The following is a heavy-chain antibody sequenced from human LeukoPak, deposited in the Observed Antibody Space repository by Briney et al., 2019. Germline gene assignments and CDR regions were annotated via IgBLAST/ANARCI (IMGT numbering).Heavy chain of an antibody. CDR2: ISANSGVT. CDR3: ARAPSYGDYGGDH. CDR1: GYTFTNYG. V-gene: IGHV1-18*01. Sequence: VASVKVSCKASGYTFTNYGISWVRQAPGHGLEWMGWISANSGVTNYAQKLQGRATMTTDTSTNTAYMELGSLRSDDTAVYYCARAPSYGDYGGDHWGQGTLLTVSS. J-gene: IGHJ4*02. D-gene: IGHD4-17*01.